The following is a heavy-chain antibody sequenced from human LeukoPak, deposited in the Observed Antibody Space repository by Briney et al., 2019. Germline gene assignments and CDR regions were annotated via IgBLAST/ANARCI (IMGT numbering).Heavy chain of an antibody. CDR1: GGSISSSSHS. Sequence: SETLSLTCTVSGGSISSSSHSWGWIRQPPGKGLEWIGSMYYSGNTYYNSSLKSRLTISVDTSKNQFSLKLSSVTAADTAVYYCARAGEYCSGGSCYPRGFDPWGQGTLVTVSS. CDR3: ARAGEYCSGGSCYPRGFDP. CDR2: MYYSGNT. J-gene: IGHJ5*02. V-gene: IGHV4-39*07. D-gene: IGHD2-15*01.